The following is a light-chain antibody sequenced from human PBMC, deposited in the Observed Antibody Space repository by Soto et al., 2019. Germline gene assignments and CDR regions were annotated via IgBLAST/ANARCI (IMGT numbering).Light chain of an antibody. J-gene: IGLJ3*02. Sequence: QLVLTQPPSASGTPGQRVTVSCSGSRSNIGSNIVNWFQQLPGTAPKLLIYSNTQRPSGVPDRFSGSKSGTSASLAISGLQSEDEADYFCAAWDDSLKGVVFGGGTKVTVL. CDR2: SNT. CDR1: RSNIGSNI. CDR3: AAWDDSLKGVV. V-gene: IGLV1-44*01.